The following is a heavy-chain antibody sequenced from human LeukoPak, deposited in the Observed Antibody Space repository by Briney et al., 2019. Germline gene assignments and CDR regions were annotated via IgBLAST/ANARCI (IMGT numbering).Heavy chain of an antibody. J-gene: IGHJ4*02. CDR3: ASNTDYRFDY. CDR2: IKQDGTET. CDR1: GFSFSRNW. Sequence: GGSLRLSCTASGFSFSRNWMSWVRQAPGKGLEWVANIKQDGTETHYADSVKGRFTISRDNTKSSLYLQMSSLRAEDTAVFYCASNTDYRFDYWGQGTLVTVSS. D-gene: IGHD4-11*01. V-gene: IGHV3-7*05.